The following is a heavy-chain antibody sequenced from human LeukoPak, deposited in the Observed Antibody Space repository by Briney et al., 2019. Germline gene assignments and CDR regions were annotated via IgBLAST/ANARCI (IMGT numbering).Heavy chain of an antibody. CDR1: GYTFTSYV. CDR3: ARDVEWFGEFGSA. J-gene: IGHJ4*02. Sequence: ASVNVSCKASGYTFTSYVMNWVRQAPGQGLEWMGWINTNTGNPTYAQGFTGRFVFSLDTSVSTAYLQISSLKAEDTAVYYRARDVEWFGEFGSAWGQGTLVTVSS. D-gene: IGHD3-10*01. V-gene: IGHV7-4-1*02. CDR2: INTNTGNP.